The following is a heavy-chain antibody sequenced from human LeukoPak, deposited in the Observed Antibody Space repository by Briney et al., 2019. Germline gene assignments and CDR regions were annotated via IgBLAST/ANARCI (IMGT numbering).Heavy chain of an antibody. J-gene: IGHJ6*03. CDR1: GFTFSSYA. Sequence: GGSLRLSCAASGFTFSSYAMSWVRQAPGKGLEWVSAISGSGGSTYYADSVKGRFTISRDNSKNTLYLQMNSLRAEDTAVYYCAKQALQVFTMLNYYYMDVWGKGTTVTISS. CDR3: AKQALQVFTMLNYYYMDV. V-gene: IGHV3-23*01. CDR2: ISGSGGST. D-gene: IGHD3-10*01.